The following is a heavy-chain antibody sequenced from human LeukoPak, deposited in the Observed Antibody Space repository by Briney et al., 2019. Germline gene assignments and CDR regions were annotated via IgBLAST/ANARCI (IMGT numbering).Heavy chain of an antibody. CDR1: EFTFSSYA. Sequence: GGSLRLSCAASEFTFSSYAMHWVRQAPGKGLEWVALISYDGSNKYSADSVKGRFTISRDNSKNTLYLRVNSLRAEDTAVYYCARDPYSGSYSDYYYYYMDVWGKGTTVTVSS. D-gene: IGHD1-26*01. V-gene: IGHV3-30*04. J-gene: IGHJ6*03. CDR2: ISYDGSNK. CDR3: ARDPYSGSYSDYYYYYMDV.